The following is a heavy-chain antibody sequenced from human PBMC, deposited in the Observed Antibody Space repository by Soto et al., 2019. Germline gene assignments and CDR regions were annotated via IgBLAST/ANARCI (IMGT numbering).Heavy chain of an antibody. CDR1: GFTFSSYW. Sequence: GGSLRLSCAASGFTFSSYWMSWVRQAPGKGLEWVANIKQDGSEKYYVDSVKGRFTISRDNARNSLYLQMNSLRAEDTAVYYCAAFHGSGTFYYSYGMDVWGQGTTVTVSS. CDR3: AAFHGSGTFYYSYGMDV. CDR2: IKQDGSEK. D-gene: IGHD3-10*01. V-gene: IGHV3-7*01. J-gene: IGHJ6*02.